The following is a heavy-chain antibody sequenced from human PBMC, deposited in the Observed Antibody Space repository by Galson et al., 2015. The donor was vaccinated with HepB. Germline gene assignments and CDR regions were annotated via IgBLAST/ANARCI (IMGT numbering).Heavy chain of an antibody. Sequence: PALVKPTQTLTLTCTFSGFSLSTSGVGVGWIRQPPGKALEWLALIYWDDDKRYSPSLKSRLTITKDTSKNQVVLTMTNMDPVDTATYYCAHTIAPLYSGYAYYFDYWGQGTLVTVSS. CDR2: IYWDDDK. CDR3: AHTIAPLYSGYAYYFDY. V-gene: IGHV2-5*02. D-gene: IGHD5-12*01. CDR1: GFSLSTSGVG. J-gene: IGHJ4*02.